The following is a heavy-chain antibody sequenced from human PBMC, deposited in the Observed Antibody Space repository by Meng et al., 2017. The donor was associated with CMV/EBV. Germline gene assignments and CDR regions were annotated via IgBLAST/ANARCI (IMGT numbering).Heavy chain of an antibody. Sequence: SCAASGFTFRTYSMHWVRQAPGKGLEWVAVISYGGSNKYYADSVKGRFTISRDNSKNTLYLQMDSLRDEDTAVYYCASGIVAATYFDYWGQGTLVTVSS. CDR2: ISYGGSNK. CDR3: ASGIVAATYFDY. J-gene: IGHJ4*02. CDR1: GFTFRTYS. D-gene: IGHD1-26*01. V-gene: IGHV3-30-3*01.